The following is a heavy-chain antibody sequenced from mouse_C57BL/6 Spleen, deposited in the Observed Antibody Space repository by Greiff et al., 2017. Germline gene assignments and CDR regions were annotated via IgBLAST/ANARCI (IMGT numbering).Heavy chain of an antibody. J-gene: IGHJ3*01. D-gene: IGHD1-1*01. CDR2: IYPGSGST. CDR3: AREGIGSSYVAWFAY. CDR1: GYTFTSYW. Sequence: QVQLQQPGAELVKPGASVKMSCKASGYTFTSYWITWVKQRPGQGLEWIGDIYPGSGSTNYNEKFKSKATMTVDTSSSTAYMQLSSLTSEDSAVYYCAREGIGSSYVAWFAYWGQGTLVTVSA. V-gene: IGHV1-55*01.